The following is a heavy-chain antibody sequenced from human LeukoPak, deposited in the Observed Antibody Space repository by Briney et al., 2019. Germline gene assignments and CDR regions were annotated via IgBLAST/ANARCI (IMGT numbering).Heavy chain of an antibody. CDR3: ARRIAVAGTGYFDY. Sequence: SVKVSCKASGGTFSSYAISWVRQAPGQGLGWMGGIIPIFGTPNYAQKFQGRVTITADESTSTAYMELSSLRDEDTAVYYCARRIAVAGTGYFDYWGQGTLVTVSS. CDR1: GGTFSSYA. D-gene: IGHD6-19*01. V-gene: IGHV1-69*13. J-gene: IGHJ4*02. CDR2: IIPIFGTP.